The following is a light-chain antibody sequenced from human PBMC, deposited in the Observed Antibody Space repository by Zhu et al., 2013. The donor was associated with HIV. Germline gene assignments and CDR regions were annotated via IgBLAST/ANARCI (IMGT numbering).Light chain of an antibody. CDR3: QQYHTSPLST. Sequence: DIVLTQSPGTLSLSPGERATLSCRASQSISTSYLAWYQQKPGQAPRLLISGASSRATGVPDRFSGSGSGTDFTLTISRLEPEDFAMYYCQQYHTSPLSTFGQGTKVEIK. CDR1: QSISTSY. CDR2: GAS. V-gene: IGKV3-20*01. J-gene: IGKJ1*01.